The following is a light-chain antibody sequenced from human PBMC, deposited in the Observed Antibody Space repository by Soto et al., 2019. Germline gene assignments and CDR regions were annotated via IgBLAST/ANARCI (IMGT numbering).Light chain of an antibody. CDR2: KDS. V-gene: IGLV3-27*01. J-gene: IGLJ3*02. Sequence: SYELTQPSSVSVSPGQTARITCSGDVLAKKYARWFQQKPGQAPVVVIYKDSERPSGIPERFSGFSSGTTVTLTISGAQVEDEADYYCYSAADNNWVFGGGPKLTVL. CDR3: YSAADNNWV. CDR1: VLAKKY.